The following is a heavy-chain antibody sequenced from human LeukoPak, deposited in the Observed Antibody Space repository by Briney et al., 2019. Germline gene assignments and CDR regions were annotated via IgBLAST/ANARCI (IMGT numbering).Heavy chain of an antibody. Sequence: PGGSLRLSCAASGFTFSSYSMNWVRQAPGKGLEWVSSISSSSSYIYYADSVKGRFTISRDNAKNSLYLQMNSLRAEDTAVYYCAGDSSSWYRGGYFQHWGQGTLVTVSS. CDR1: GFTFSSYS. J-gene: IGHJ1*01. V-gene: IGHV3-21*04. CDR2: ISSSSSYI. CDR3: AGDSSSWYRGGYFQH. D-gene: IGHD6-13*01.